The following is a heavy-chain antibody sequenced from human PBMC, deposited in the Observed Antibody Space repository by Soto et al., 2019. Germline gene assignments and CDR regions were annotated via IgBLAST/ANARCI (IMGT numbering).Heavy chain of an antibody. CDR2: ISGYNGYT. D-gene: IGHD3-16*01. CDR1: GYNFNTYG. CDR3: ARDRDYSHTDADIDY. Sequence: QVQLVQSGAEVRRPGASVRISCKTSGYNFNTYGIIWVRQAPGQGLEGMGWISGYNGYTKYAQSLEDRVTLSTATSTSTAYLELRSLRSGDTAVYFCARDRDYSHTDADIDYWGQGTLVTVSS. J-gene: IGHJ4*02. V-gene: IGHV1-18*01.